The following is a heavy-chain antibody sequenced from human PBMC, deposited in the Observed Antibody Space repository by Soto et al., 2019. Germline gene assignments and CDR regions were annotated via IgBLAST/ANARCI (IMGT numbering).Heavy chain of an antibody. J-gene: IGHJ6*02. CDR3: ARHSPTFLYGSGPWDV. V-gene: IGHV4-59*08. CDR2: IYSSGST. Sequence: QVQLQESGPGLVRPSETLSLTCTVSGGSISNSYWSWIRQSPEKGREWIGYIYSSGSTNYNPSLNSRVTISVDTSKNQFSMKLSSLRAADKAVYYCARHSPTFLYGSGPWDVWGQGTTVTVSS. CDR1: GGSISNSY. D-gene: IGHD3-10*01.